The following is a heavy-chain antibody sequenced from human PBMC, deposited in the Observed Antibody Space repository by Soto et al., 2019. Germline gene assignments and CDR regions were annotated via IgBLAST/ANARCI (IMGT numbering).Heavy chain of an antibody. CDR1: GYIFSSYY. J-gene: IGHJ6*02. V-gene: IGHV1-46*01. Sequence: ASVKVSCKASGYIFSSYYMHWVRQAPGQGLEWMGIINPSGASTSYAQKFQGRVTMTRDTSTSTLYMELSSLRSEDTAVYYCARDLSAAGTYYYGMDVWGQGTTVTVSS. D-gene: IGHD6-13*01. CDR3: ARDLSAAGTYYYGMDV. CDR2: INPSGAST.